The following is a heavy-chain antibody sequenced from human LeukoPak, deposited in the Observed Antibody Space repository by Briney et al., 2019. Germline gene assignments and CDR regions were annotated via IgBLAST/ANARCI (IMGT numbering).Heavy chain of an antibody. V-gene: IGHV4-4*02. D-gene: IGHD3-10*01. CDR3: ARGSAKHYYGSGSYLYYYYMDV. J-gene: IGHJ6*03. CDR1: GGAISSSNW. Sequence: SETLSLTCTVSGGAISSSNWWSWVRQPPGKGLEWIGEIFHGGSTNYNPSLKSRVTISGDKSRNLISLKVSSVTAADTAVYYCARGSAKHYYGSGSYLYYYYMDVWGKGTTVTVSS. CDR2: IFHGGST.